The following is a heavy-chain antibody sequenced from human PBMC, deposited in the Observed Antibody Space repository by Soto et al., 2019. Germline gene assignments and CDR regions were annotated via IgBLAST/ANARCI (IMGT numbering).Heavy chain of an antibody. V-gene: IGHV3-23*01. CDR2: ISRSGGST. CDR3: AKEMRGSIAVAGTMVDY. CDR1: GFTFSTYA. Sequence: GGSLRLSCAASGFTFSTYAMSWVRQAPGKGLEWVSAISRSGGSTYYADSVKGRFTISRDNSKNTLYLQMNSLRAEDTAVYYCAKEMRGSIAVAGTMVDYWGQGTLVTVSS. J-gene: IGHJ4*02. D-gene: IGHD6-19*01.